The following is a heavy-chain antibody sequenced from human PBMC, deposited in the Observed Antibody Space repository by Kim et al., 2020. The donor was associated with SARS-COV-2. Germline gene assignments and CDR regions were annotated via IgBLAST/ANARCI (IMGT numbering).Heavy chain of an antibody. J-gene: IGHJ4*02. CDR3: ARAFTMVREVLGY. Sequence: YSQQFQGRVTITRGTSASTAYMGLSRLRSEDTAVYYCARAFTMVREVLGYWGQGTLVTVSS. V-gene: IGHV1-3*01. D-gene: IGHD3-10*01.